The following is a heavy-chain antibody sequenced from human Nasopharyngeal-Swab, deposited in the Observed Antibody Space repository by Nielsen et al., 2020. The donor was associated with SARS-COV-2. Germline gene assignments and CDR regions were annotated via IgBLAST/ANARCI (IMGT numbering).Heavy chain of an antibody. D-gene: IGHD3-3*01. CDR3: AKGTDSDYDFWSGYPTTLDS. CDR2: ISGSGGST. V-gene: IGHV3-23*01. Sequence: GESLKISCAASGITFSSYAMSWVRQAPGKGLEWVSTISGSGGSTYYADSLKGRFTISRDNSENTLSLQMNSLRAEDTALYYCAKGTDSDYDFWSGYPTTLDSWGQGTLVTVSS. J-gene: IGHJ4*02. CDR1: GITFSSYA.